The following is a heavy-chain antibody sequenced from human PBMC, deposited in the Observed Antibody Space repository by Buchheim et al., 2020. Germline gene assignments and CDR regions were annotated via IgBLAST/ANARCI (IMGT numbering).Heavy chain of an antibody. V-gene: IGHV1-3*01. CDR3: ARGWFGDY. CDR1: GYIFTSFT. D-gene: IGHD3-10*01. CDR2: INPGSEKT. J-gene: IGHJ4*02. Sequence: VELVQSGTEVKKPGTSVKLSCKGSGYIFTSFTMHWVRQAPGQGLEWMGWINPGSEKTKYSQKFHDRITITRDIAADTAYMELSGLRAEDTAVHFCARGWFGDYWSQGTL.